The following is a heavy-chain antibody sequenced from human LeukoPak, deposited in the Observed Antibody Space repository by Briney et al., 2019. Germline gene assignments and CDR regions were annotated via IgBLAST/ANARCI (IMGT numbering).Heavy chain of an antibody. J-gene: IGHJ3*02. CDR2: IIPIFGTA. CDR3: ASLGYRDASDI. CDR1: GGTFSSYA. D-gene: IGHD2-15*01. Sequence: SVKVSCKASGGTFSSYAISWVRQAPGQGLEWMGRIIPIFGTANYAQKFQGRVTMTRDTSTSTVYMELSSLRSEDTAVYYCASLGYRDASDIWGQGTMATVSS. V-gene: IGHV1-69*05.